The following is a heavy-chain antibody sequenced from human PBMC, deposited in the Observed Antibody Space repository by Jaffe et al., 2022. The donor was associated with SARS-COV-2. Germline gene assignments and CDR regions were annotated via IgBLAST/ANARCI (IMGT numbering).Heavy chain of an antibody. CDR3: ARGGYASGMDV. CDR2: IYTSGST. V-gene: IGHV4-61*02. D-gene: IGHD2-15*01. CDR1: GGSISSGSYY. J-gene: IGHJ6*02. Sequence: QVQLQESGPGLVKPSQTLSLTCTVSGGSISSGSYYWSWIRQPAGKGLEWIGRIYTSGSTNYNPSLKSRVTISVDTSKNQFSLKLSSVTAADTAVYYCARGGYASGMDVWGQGTTVTVSS.